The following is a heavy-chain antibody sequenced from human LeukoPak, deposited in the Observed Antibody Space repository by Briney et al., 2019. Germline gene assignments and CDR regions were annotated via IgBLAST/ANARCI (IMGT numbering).Heavy chain of an antibody. J-gene: IGHJ4*02. D-gene: IGHD5-12*01. Sequence: GASVKVSCKASGYTFTGYYIHWVRQAPGQGLEWMGWINPNSGGTNYAQKFQGRVTMTRDTSISTAYMELSSLRSEDTAVYYCARRIGRGYAFDYWGQGTLVTVSS. CDR1: GYTFTGYY. V-gene: IGHV1-2*02. CDR3: ARRIGRGYAFDY. CDR2: INPNSGGT.